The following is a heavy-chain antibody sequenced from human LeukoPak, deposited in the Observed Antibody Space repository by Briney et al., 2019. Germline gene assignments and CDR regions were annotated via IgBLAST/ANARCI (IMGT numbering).Heavy chain of an antibody. CDR1: GFTFSSYS. Sequence: GGSLRLSCAASGFTFSSYSMNWVRQAPGKGLEWVSSISSSSSDIYYADSVKGRFTISRDDAKKSLYLQMNSLRAEDTAVYYCATELITVVRAKKGGYWGQGTLVTVSS. J-gene: IGHJ4*02. D-gene: IGHD3-10*01. CDR2: ISSSSSDI. V-gene: IGHV3-21*01. CDR3: ATELITVVRAKKGGY.